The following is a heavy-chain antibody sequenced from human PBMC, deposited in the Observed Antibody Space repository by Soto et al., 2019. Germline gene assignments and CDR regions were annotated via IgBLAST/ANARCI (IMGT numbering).Heavy chain of an antibody. Sequence: QVQLQQWGAGLLKPSETLSLTCAVYGGSFSGYYWSWIRQPPGKGLEWIGEINHSGSTNYNPSLKSRVTISVDTSKNQCSLKLSSVTAADTAVYYCARGLNYYYYYGMDVWGQGTTVTVSS. CDR3: ARGLNYYYYYGMDV. J-gene: IGHJ6*02. V-gene: IGHV4-34*01. CDR1: GGSFSGYY. CDR2: INHSGST.